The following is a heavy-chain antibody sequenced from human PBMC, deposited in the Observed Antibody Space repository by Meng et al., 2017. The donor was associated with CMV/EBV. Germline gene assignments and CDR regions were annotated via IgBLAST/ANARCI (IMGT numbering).Heavy chain of an antibody. CDR1: GGSISSSSYY. J-gene: IGHJ4*02. CDR2: IYYSGST. D-gene: IGHD1-26*01. Sequence: SGGSISSSSYYWGWIRQPPGKGLEWIGSIYYSGSTYYNPSLKSRVTISVDTSKTQFSLKLSSVTAADTAVYYCARDPEWELPLYYFDYWGQGTLVTVSS. V-gene: IGHV4-39*07. CDR3: ARDPEWELPLYYFDY.